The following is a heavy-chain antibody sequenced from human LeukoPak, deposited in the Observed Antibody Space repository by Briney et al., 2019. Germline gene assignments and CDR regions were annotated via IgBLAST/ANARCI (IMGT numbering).Heavy chain of an antibody. V-gene: IGHV3-23*01. D-gene: IGHD2-2*02. CDR2: ISSNGGTT. J-gene: IGHJ4*02. CDR1: GFTFSNYA. Sequence: GGSLRLSCAASGFTFSNYAMSWVRQAPGKGLEWASAISSNGGTTYYADSVKGRFTISRDNSKNTLYLQMNSLRAEDAALYYCVKDLFCSSTSCYMFDYWGQGTQVTVSS. CDR3: VKDLFCSSTSCYMFDY.